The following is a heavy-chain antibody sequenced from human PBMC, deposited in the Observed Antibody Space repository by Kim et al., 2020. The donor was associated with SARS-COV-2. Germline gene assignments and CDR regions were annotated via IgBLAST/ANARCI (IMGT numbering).Heavy chain of an antibody. Sequence: GGSLRLSCAASGFTFSSYDMHWVRQATGKGLEWVAAIGTAGDTYYPGSVKGRFTISRENAKNSLYLQMNSLRTGDTAVYYCARGGCDFWKNYGMDVWGQG. CDR2: IGTAGDT. CDR1: GFTFSSYD. J-gene: IGHJ6*02. V-gene: IGHV3-13*01. D-gene: IGHD3-3*01. CDR3: ARGGCDFWKNYGMDV.